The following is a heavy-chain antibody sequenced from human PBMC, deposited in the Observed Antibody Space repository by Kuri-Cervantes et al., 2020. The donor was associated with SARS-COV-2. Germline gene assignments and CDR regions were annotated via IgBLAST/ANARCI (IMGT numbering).Heavy chain of an antibody. CDR2: IGPSGSTK. Sequence: GESLKISCAASGFTFSSYAMTWIRRAPGKGLEWVSNIGPSGSTKYYADSVKGRFTISRDNAKNSLYLQMSSLRAEDTAVYYCARDLRMGKSLDYWGQGTLVTDSS. J-gene: IGHJ4*02. CDR3: ARDLRMGKSLDY. V-gene: IGHV3-48*04. D-gene: IGHD7-27*01. CDR1: GFTFSSYA.